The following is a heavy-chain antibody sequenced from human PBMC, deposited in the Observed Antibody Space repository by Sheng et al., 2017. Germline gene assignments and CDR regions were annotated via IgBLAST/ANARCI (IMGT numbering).Heavy chain of an antibody. CDR2: INHSGST. CDR1: GGSFSGYY. V-gene: IGHV4-34*01. Sequence: QVQLQQWGAGLLKPSETLSLTCAVYGGSFSGYYWSWIRQPPGKGLEWIGEINHSGSTNYNPSLKSRVTISVDTSKNQFSLKLSSVTAADTAVYYCARGYYYDSSGYYPFDYWGQGTLVTVSS. CDR3: ARGYYYDSSGYYPFDY. D-gene: IGHD3-22*01. J-gene: IGHJ4*02.